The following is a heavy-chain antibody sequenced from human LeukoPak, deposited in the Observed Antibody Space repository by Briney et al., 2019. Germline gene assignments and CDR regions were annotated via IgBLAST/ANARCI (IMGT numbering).Heavy chain of an antibody. CDR2: CDSDGSGT. V-gene: IGHV3-74*01. D-gene: IGHD3-16*01. J-gene: IGHJ3*02. CDR1: GFTFSIYW. CDR3: ATSSVWGGAFNI. Sequence: GGSLRLSCAASGFTFSIYWMYWVRQAPGLGLLWVSRCDSDGSGTTYVDSVKGRFTVSRDNAKSTLYLQMSSLRAEDTAVYYCATSSVWGGAFNIWGQGTMVTVSS.